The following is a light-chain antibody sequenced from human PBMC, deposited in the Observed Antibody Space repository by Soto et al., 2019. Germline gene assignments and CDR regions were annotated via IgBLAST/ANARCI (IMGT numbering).Light chain of an antibody. V-gene: IGKV3-11*01. J-gene: IGKJ4*01. CDR3: QQYGSSPLLT. CDR1: QSVSSY. CDR2: DAS. Sequence: EIVLTQSPATLSLSPGEGATLSCRASQSVSSYLAWYQQKPGQAPRLLIYDASNRATGIPARFSGSGSGTDFTLTISSLEPEDFAVYYCQQYGSSPLLTFGGGTKVDIK.